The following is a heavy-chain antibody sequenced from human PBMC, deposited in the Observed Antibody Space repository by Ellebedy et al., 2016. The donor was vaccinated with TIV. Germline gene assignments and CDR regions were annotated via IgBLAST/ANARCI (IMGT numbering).Heavy chain of an antibody. V-gene: IGHV4-59*12. J-gene: IGHJ5*02. D-gene: IGHD3-16*02. CDR3: ARDRAMITFGGVIVKGGWFDP. CDR1: GGSISSYY. CDR2: IYYSGST. Sequence: SETLSLTCTVSGGSISSYYWTWIRQPPGKGLEWIGYIYYSGSTTYNPSLKSRVTISVDTSKNQFSLRLSSVTAADTAVYYCARDRAMITFGGVIVKGGWFDPWGQGTLVTVSS.